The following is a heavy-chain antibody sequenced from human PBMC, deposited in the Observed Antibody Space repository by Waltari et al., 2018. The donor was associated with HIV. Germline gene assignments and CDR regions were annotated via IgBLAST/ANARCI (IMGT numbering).Heavy chain of an antibody. J-gene: IGHJ6*02. CDR1: GFSFSISG. CDR3: AKELRSGYSYYYYGMDV. Sequence: QGQLVESGGGVVQPGGSLRLSCAASGFSFSISGMHWVRQAPGKGLEWWTFRRYGGNTKDYAAAVKGRFTISRDNSKNTLYLQMSSLRAEDTAVYYCAKELRSGYSYYYYGMDVWGQGTTVTVSS. D-gene: IGHD2-15*01. CDR2: RRYGGNTK. V-gene: IGHV3-30*02.